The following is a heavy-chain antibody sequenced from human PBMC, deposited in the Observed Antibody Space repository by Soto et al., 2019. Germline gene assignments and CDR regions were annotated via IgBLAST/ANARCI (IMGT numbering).Heavy chain of an antibody. Sequence: SETLSLTCTVSGGSISSGDYYWSWIRQPPGKGLEWIGYIYYSGSTYYNPSLKSRVTISVDTSKNQFPLKLSSVTAADTAVYYCARGLTPKVLVVPASLNWFDPWGQGTLVTVSS. CDR2: IYYSGST. CDR1: GGSISSGDYY. CDR3: ARGLTPKVLVVPASLNWFDP. V-gene: IGHV4-30-4*01. J-gene: IGHJ5*02. D-gene: IGHD2-2*01.